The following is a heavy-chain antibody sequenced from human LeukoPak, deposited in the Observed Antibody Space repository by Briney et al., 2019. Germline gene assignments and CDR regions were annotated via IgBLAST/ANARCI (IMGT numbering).Heavy chain of an antibody. J-gene: IGHJ4*02. CDR3: ARGFRRAGTTSRWGY. CDR1: GYTLTSYD. V-gene: IGHV1-8*01. D-gene: IGHD1-7*01. CDR2: MNPNSGNI. Sequence: ASVKVSCKASGYTLTSYDINWVRQATGQGLEWMGWMNPNSGNIGYAQKFQGRVTMTRNTSISTAYMELSSLRSEDTAVYYCARGFRRAGTTSRWGYWGQGTLVTVSS.